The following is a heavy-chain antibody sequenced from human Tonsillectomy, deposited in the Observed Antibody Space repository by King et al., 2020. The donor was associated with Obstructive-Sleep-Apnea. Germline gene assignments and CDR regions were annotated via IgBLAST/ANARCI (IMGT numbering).Heavy chain of an antibody. CDR2: IYYSGST. Sequence: VQLQESGPGLVKPSQTLSLTCTVSGGSISSGGYYWSWVRQHPGKGLEWIGYIYYSGSTYYNPSLKSRVTISVDTSKNQFSLKLSSLTAADTAGYSCARLGCGGDCYSSKDWYFDLWGRGTLVTVSS. V-gene: IGHV4-31*03. J-gene: IGHJ2*01. D-gene: IGHD2-21*02. CDR3: ARLGCGGDCYSSKDWYFDL. CDR1: GGSISSGGYY.